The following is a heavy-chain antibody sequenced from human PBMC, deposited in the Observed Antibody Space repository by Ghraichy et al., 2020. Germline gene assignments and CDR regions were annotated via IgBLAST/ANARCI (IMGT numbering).Heavy chain of an antibody. CDR2: ISSSSSYI. CDR3: ASYYGGSHDAFDI. CDR1: GFTFSSYS. Sequence: GESQNISCAASGFTFSSYSMNWVRQAPGKGLEWVSSISSSSSYIYYADSVKGRFTISRDNAKNSLYLQMNSLRAEDTAVYYCASYYGGSHDAFDIWGQGTMVTVSS. D-gene: IGHD4-23*01. V-gene: IGHV3-21*01. J-gene: IGHJ3*02.